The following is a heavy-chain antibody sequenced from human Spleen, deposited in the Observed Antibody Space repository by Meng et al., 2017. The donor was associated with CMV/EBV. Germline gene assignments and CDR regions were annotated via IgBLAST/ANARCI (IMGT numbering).Heavy chain of an antibody. V-gene: IGHV3-7*01. J-gene: IGHJ6*02. CDR1: GFTFSSYW. CDR2: IKQDGSEK. Sequence: GESLKISCAASGFTFSSYWMSWVRQAPGKGLEWVANIKQDGSEKYYVDSVKGRFTISRDNAKNSLYLQMNSLRAEDTAVYYCARDNHGFGELREDVWGQGITVTVS. D-gene: IGHD3-10*01. CDR3: ARDNHGFGELREDV.